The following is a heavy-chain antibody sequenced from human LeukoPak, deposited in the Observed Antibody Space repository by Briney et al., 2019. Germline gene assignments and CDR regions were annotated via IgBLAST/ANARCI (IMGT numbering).Heavy chain of an antibody. Sequence: GGSLRLSCEVSGFTFNSYVTSWVRRAPGKGLEWVSSFNGRGGYTFYADSVKGRFTLSSDNSKNTLHLQMISLRAEDTAVYYCAKGDQPLLYGGAFDSWGQGTLVTVSS. CDR2: FNGRGGYT. J-gene: IGHJ4*02. V-gene: IGHV3-23*01. CDR3: AKGDQPLLYGGAFDS. D-gene: IGHD2-2*02. CDR1: GFTFNSYV.